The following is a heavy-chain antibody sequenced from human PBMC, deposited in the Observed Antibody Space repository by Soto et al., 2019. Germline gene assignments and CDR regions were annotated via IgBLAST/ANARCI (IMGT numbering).Heavy chain of an antibody. CDR3: ARGLYSSDNFDY. J-gene: IGHJ4*02. CDR2: MNPNSGNT. CDR1: GYTFTSYD. D-gene: IGHD5-18*01. Sequence: ASVKVSCKASGYTFTSYDINWVRQATGQGLEWMGWMNPNSGNTGYAQKFQGRVTMTRNTSISTAYMELSSLRSEDTAVYYCARGLYSSDNFDYWGQGTLVTVSS. V-gene: IGHV1-8*01.